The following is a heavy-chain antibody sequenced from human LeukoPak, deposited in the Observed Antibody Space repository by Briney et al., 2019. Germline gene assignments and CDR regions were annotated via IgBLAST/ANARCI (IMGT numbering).Heavy chain of an antibody. J-gene: IGHJ5*02. V-gene: IGHV1-69*01. CDR2: IIPIFGTA. CDR1: GGTFSSYA. CDR3: ARDLRDYDFWSGYYIGWFDP. D-gene: IGHD3-3*01. Sequence: SVKVSCKASGGTFSSYAISWVRQAPGQGLEWVGGIIPIFGTAHYVQKFQGRVTITADESTSTAYMELSSLRSEDTAVYYCARDLRDYDFWSGYYIGWFDPWGQGTLVTVSS.